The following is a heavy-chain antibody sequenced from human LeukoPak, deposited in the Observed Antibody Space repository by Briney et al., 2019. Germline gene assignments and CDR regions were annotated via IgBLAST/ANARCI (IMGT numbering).Heavy chain of an antibody. CDR2: IRSKSNGGTT. Sequence: GGSLRLSCTASGFNFGGHSMSWVRQAPGKGMEWLGFIRSKSNGGTTEYGASVKGRFTISRDDSKSIAYLQMNSLSTEDTAVYYCTRDDSPELWGQGTTVTVSS. CDR1: GFNFGGHS. CDR3: TRDDSPEL. V-gene: IGHV3-49*04. D-gene: IGHD1-14*01. J-gene: IGHJ6*01.